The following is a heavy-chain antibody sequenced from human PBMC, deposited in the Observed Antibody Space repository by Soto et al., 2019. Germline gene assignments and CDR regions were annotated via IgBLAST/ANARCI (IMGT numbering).Heavy chain of an antibody. CDR3: ARDSRGYSYYYFDY. J-gene: IGHJ4*02. V-gene: IGHV4-31*03. D-gene: IGHD5-18*01. Sequence: NPSETLSLTCTVSGGSISSGGYYWSWIRQHPGKGLEWIGYIYYSGSTYYNPSLKSRVTISVDTSKNQFSLKLSSVTAADTAVYYCARDSRGYSYYYFDYWGQGTLVTVSS. CDR1: GGSISSGGYY. CDR2: IYYSGST.